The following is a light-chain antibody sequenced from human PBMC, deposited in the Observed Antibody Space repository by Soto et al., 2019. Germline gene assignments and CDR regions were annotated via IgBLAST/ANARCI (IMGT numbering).Light chain of an antibody. CDR3: QQYYSYPRT. CDR1: QGISSY. V-gene: IGKV1-8*01. Sequence: AVQMTQSPSSLSVSRGRRVTITCRASQGISSYLAWYQQKPGKAPKLLIYAASTLQSGVPSRFSGSGSGTDFTLTISCLQSEDFATYYCQQYYSYPRTFGGGTKVDIK. J-gene: IGKJ4*01. CDR2: AAS.